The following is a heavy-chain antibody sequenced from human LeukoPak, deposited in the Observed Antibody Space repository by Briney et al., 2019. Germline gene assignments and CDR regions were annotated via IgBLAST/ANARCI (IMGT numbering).Heavy chain of an antibody. CDR3: ARGRGYSSNWFDP. CDR1: GYTFTGYY. V-gene: IGHV1-2*02. D-gene: IGHD5-18*01. Sequence: ASVKVSCKASGYTFTGYYMHWVRQAPGQGLEWMGWINPNSGGTNYAQKFQGRVTMTRKTSIFTAYMELSRLRSDDTAVYYCARGRGYSSNWFDPWGQGTLVTVSS. J-gene: IGHJ5*02. CDR2: INPNSGGT.